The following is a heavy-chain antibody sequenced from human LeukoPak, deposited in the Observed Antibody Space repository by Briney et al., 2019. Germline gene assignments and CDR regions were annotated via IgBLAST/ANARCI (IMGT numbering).Heavy chain of an antibody. CDR2: IKQDGSEK. CDR3: ARDFEGKKGLAAAGTDY. D-gene: IGHD6-13*01. Sequence: GGSLRLSCAASGFTFSSYWMTWVRQAPGKGLEWVAIIKQDGSEKYYLDIVRGRFTISRDNAKNELYLQMNSLRAEDTAVYYCARDFEGKKGLAAAGTDYWGQGTLVTVSS. V-gene: IGHV3-7*01. J-gene: IGHJ4*02. CDR1: GFTFSSYW.